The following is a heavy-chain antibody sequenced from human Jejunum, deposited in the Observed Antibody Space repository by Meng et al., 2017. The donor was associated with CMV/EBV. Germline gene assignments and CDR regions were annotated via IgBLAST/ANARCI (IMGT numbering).Heavy chain of an antibody. Sequence: QVQLQESGPGLVKPSQTLSLSCAVPGDSINSGDYYWTWVRHPAGKRLEWIGRIHTSGSTIYNPSLSSRLTMSVDTSRNQFSLRLNSVTDADTAVYYCARNTGHPYWYLDLWGRGTLVTVSS. CDR1: GDSINSGDYY. CDR3: ARNTGHPYWYLDL. J-gene: IGHJ2*01. V-gene: IGHV4-61*02. D-gene: IGHD1-14*01. CDR2: IHTSGST.